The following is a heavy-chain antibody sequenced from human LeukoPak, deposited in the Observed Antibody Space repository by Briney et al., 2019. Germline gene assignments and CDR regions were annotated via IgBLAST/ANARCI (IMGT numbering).Heavy chain of an antibody. V-gene: IGHV4-4*07. CDR1: GGSISSYY. Sequence: SETLSLTCTVSGGSISSYYWSWIRQPAGKGLEWIGRIYTSGSTNYNPSLKSRVTISVDKSKNQFSLKLSSVTAADTAVYYWARIGSTSFDYWGRGTLVTVSS. CDR3: ARIGSTSFDY. J-gene: IGHJ4*02. CDR2: IYTSGST. D-gene: IGHD2-2*01.